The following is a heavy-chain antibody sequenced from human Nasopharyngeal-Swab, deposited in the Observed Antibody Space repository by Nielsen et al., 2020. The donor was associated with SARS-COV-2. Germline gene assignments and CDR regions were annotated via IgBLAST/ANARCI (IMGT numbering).Heavy chain of an antibody. J-gene: IGHJ4*02. CDR2: IYSGGNT. D-gene: IGHD3-10*01. V-gene: IGHV3-66*01. Sequence: VRQAPGKGLEWVSSIYSGGNTYYADSVKGRFTISRDNSKNTLFLQMNSLRAEDTAVYYCARDSNGSGRYYWGQGTLVTVSS. CDR3: ARDSNGSGRYY.